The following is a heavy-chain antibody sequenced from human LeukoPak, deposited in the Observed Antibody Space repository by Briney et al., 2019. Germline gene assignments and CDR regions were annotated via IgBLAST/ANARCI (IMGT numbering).Heavy chain of an antibody. J-gene: IGHJ5*02. D-gene: IGHD6-19*01. Sequence: PGRSLRLSCAASGFTFSSYGMHWVRQAPGKGLEWVAVIWYDGSKAYYVDSVKGRFTISRDNSKNTLYLQMNSLRVDDTGVYYCARFEGLVAGLDQWGRGTLVTVSS. CDR2: IWYDGSKA. CDR3: ARFEGLVAGLDQ. CDR1: GFTFSSYG. V-gene: IGHV3-33*08.